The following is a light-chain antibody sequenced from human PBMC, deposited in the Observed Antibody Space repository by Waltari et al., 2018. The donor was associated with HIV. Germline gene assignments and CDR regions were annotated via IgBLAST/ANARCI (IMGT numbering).Light chain of an antibody. CDR3: AAWDDSLNGYV. CDR1: SSNIGSNS. J-gene: IGLJ1*01. Sequence: QSVLTQPPSASGTPGQRVTISCSGSSSNIGSNSVNWYQQLPGTAPNLLIYGDGPRPSGVPDRVSGSKSGTSASLAISGPQSEDEAVYFCAAWDDSLNGYVFGAGTKVTVL. CDR2: GDG. V-gene: IGLV1-44*01.